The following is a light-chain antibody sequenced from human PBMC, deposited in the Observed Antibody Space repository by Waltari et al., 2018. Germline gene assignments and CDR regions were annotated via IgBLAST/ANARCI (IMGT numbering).Light chain of an antibody. CDR2: YAS. CDR1: QSISSW. CDR3: QQRANWPIT. V-gene: IGKV1-5*01. J-gene: IGKJ5*01. Sequence: DIQMTQSPSTLSASVGDRVTITCRASQSISSWLAWYQQKPGKAPKLLIYYASSLESGVPSRFGGSGSGTEFTLTISSLQPDDFAVYYCQQRANWPITFGQGTRLEIK.